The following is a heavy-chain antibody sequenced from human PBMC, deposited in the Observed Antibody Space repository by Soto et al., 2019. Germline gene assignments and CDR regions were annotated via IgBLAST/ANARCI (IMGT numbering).Heavy chain of an antibody. Sequence: EVQLVESGGGLVKPGGSLRLSCAASGFTFSSYSMNWVRQAQGKGLEWVSSISSSSSYIYYAGSVKGRFTTSRDNAKNSLYLQMNSLRAEDTAVYYCAREIRVSSWPFDYWGQGTLVTVSS. CDR3: AREIRVSSWPFDY. CDR2: ISSSSSYI. CDR1: GFTFSSYS. J-gene: IGHJ4*02. D-gene: IGHD6-13*01. V-gene: IGHV3-21*01.